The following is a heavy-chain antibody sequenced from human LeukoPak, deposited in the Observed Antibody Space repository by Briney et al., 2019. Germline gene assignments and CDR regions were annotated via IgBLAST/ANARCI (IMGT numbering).Heavy chain of an antibody. CDR3: VRNLAVAGTCFDS. V-gene: IGHV3-30*03. Sequence: PGRSLRLSRAASGFTFNNYGMHWVRQAPGKGLEWVAVISYDGRNIHYPDSVRGRFTISRDNAESSLYLQMNSLRAEDTALYYCVRNLAVAGTCFDSWGQGTLVTVSS. D-gene: IGHD6-19*01. CDR1: GFTFNNYG. CDR2: ISYDGRNI. J-gene: IGHJ4*02.